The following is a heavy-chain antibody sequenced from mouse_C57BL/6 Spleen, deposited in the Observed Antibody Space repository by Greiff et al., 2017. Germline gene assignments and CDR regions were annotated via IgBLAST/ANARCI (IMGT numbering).Heavy chain of an antibody. CDR2: ISYDGSN. Sequence: VQLQQSGPGLVKPSQSLSLTCSVTGYSITSGYYWNWIRQFPGNKLEWMGYISYDGSNNYNPSLKNRISITRDTSKNQFFLKLNSVTTEDTATYYCARGGTVPYFDYWGQGTTLTVSS. D-gene: IGHD1-1*01. V-gene: IGHV3-6*01. CDR3: ARGGTVPYFDY. J-gene: IGHJ2*01. CDR1: GYSITSGYY.